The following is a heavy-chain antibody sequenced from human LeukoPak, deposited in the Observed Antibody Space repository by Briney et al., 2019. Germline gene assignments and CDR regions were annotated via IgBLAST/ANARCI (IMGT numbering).Heavy chain of an antibody. J-gene: IGHJ4*02. CDR3: ASELRDRNYDFEY. CDR2: ISYDGSEK. Sequence: GGSLRLPCAASGVTLSTYAMHWVSQAPGEGLEWVAFISYDGSEKYYPDYVKGRFTISRDNSKNTLYLQINSLISEDTAVYYCASELRDRNYDFEYWGQGTLVTVSS. D-gene: IGHD4-11*01. CDR1: GVTLSTYA. V-gene: IGHV3-30*04.